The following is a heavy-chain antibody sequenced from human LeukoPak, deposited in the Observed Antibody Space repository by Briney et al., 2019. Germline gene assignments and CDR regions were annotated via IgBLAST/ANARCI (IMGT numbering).Heavy chain of an antibody. D-gene: IGHD2-2*01. CDR1: GYSFTNYN. J-gene: IGHJ5*02. V-gene: IGHV1-8*01. Sequence: GASVKVSCKASGYSFTNYNINWVRQATGQGLEWMGWMNPNSGDTGSAEKFQGRVTMTRNTATRTAYMELSSLRSEDTAMYYCALIGPAYQMPDRWWSDPWGQGTLVTVSS. CDR2: MNPNSGDT. CDR3: ALIGPAYQMPDRWWSDP.